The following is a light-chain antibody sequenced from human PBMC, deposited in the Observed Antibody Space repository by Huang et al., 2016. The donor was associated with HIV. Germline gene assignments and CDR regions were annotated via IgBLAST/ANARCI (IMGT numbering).Light chain of an antibody. CDR3: QQYGGSPPRLT. V-gene: IGKV3-20*01. J-gene: IGKJ4*01. Sequence: EIVLMQSPGTLSLSPGERATLSCRASQSVSSSYLVWYQQKPGQAPRLLIYGASSRATGIPDRFRGSGSGTDFTLTITRLEPEDFAVYYCQQYGGSPPRLTFGGGTKVEIK. CDR1: QSVSSSY. CDR2: GAS.